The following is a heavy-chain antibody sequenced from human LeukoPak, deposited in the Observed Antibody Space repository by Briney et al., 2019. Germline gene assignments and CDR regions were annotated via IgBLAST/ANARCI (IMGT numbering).Heavy chain of an antibody. CDR3: ARARPGNDGGNFDY. D-gene: IGHD1-1*01. V-gene: IGHV4-59*01. CDR2: IYYSGDT. J-gene: IGHJ4*02. Sequence: PSETLSLTCTVSGGSIRSYYWSWSWQPPGKGLEWIGFIYYSGDTYYNPSLKSRVTISVDTSKNQFSLKLSSVTAADTAVYYCARARPGNDGGNFDYWGQGTLVTVSS. CDR1: GGSIRSYY.